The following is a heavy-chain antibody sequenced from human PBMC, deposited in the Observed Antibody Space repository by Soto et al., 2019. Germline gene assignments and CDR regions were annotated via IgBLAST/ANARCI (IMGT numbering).Heavy chain of an antibody. D-gene: IGHD3-10*01. CDR3: AKGRGPYYDYYGMDV. CDR2: ISYDGRNK. V-gene: IGHV3-30*04. J-gene: IGHJ6*02. Sequence: QVQLVESGGGVVQPGRSLRLSCAASGFTFSSYAMHWVRQAPGKGLEWVAVISYDGRNKYSADSVKGRFTISRDNSKNTLYLQMNSLRAEDTAVYYCAKGRGPYYDYYGMDVWGQGTTVTVSS. CDR1: GFTFSSYA.